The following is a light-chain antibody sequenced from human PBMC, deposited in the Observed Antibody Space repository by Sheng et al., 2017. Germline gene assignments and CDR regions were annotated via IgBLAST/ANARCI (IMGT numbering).Light chain of an antibody. CDR2: GAS. CDR1: QGVSSN. J-gene: IGKJ1*01. Sequence: EIVLTQSPGTLSVSPGERATLSCRASQGVSSNLAWYQQKPGQAPRLLIYGASTRATGTPARFSGRGSGTDFTLTISSLQSEDFAFYYCQQYDTWPRTFGQGTEGG. CDR3: QQYDTWPRT. V-gene: IGKV3-15*01.